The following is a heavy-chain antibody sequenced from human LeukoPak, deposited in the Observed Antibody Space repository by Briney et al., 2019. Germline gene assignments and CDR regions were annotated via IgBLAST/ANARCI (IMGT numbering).Heavy chain of an antibody. D-gene: IGHD1-1*01. CDR2: ISSSGSGTYI. CDR1: GFTFGSFS. V-gene: IGHV3-21*04. J-gene: IGHJ4*02. Sequence: PGGSLRLSCAASGFTFGSFSMTWVRQAPGKGLEWVSTISSSGSGTYIYYADSVKGRFTISRDNAKNSLYLQMNSLRAEDTAVYFCAKLSYNWNHLHIWGQGTLVTVSS. CDR3: AKLSYNWNHLHI.